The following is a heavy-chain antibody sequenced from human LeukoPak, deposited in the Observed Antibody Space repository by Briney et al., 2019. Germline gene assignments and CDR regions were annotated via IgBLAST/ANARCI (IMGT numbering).Heavy chain of an antibody. D-gene: IGHD6-13*01. V-gene: IGHV4-4*09. CDR3: ARLTQQLPYNWFDP. CDR1: GGSISSYY. Sequence: PSETLSLTCTVSGGSISSYYWSWIRQPPGKGLEWIGYIYTSGSTNYNPSLKSRVTISVDTSKNQFSLKLNSVTAADTAVYYCARLTQQLPYNWFDPWGQGTLVTVSS. J-gene: IGHJ5*02. CDR2: IYTSGST.